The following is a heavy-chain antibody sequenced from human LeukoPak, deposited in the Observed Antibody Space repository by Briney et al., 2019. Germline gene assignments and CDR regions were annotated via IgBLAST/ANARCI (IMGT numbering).Heavy chain of an antibody. V-gene: IGHV4-39*07. CDR2: IYYSGST. J-gene: IGHJ4*02. D-gene: IGHD5-12*01. Sequence: PSETLSLTCTVSGASISSSSYYWGWIRQPPGKGLEWIGSIYYSGSTYYNPSLKSRVTISVDTSKNQFSLKLSPVTAADTAMYYCARVSGYDWESFYDYWGQGSLVTVSS. CDR3: ARVSGYDWESFYDY. CDR1: GASISSSSYY.